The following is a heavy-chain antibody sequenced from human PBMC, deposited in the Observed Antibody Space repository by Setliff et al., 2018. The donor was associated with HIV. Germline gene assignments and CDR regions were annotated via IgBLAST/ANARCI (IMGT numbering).Heavy chain of an antibody. D-gene: IGHD3-3*01. CDR2: IYYSGST. CDR3: ASLTITIFGVA. V-gene: IGHV4-39*07. CDR1: GGSISSSSYY. Sequence: KSSETLSLTCTVSGGSISSSSYYWGWIRQPPGKGLEWIGSIYYSGSTYYNPSLRSRVTISVDTSKNQFSLKLSSVTAADTAVYYCASLTITIFGVAWGQGTLVTVSS. J-gene: IGHJ5*02.